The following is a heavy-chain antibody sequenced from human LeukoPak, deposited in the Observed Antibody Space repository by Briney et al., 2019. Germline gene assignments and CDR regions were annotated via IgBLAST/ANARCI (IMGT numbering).Heavy chain of an antibody. CDR1: GYTFTSYG. D-gene: IGHD5/OR15-5a*01. J-gene: IGHJ6*02. Sequence: GASVKVSCKASGYTFTSYGISWVRQAPGQGLEWMGWISAYNGNTNYAQKLQGRVTMTTDTSTSTAYMELRSLRSDDTAVYYCARGRGLYDSPYYGMDVWGQGTTVTVSS. CDR3: ARGRGLYDSPYYGMDV. CDR2: ISAYNGNT. V-gene: IGHV1-18*01.